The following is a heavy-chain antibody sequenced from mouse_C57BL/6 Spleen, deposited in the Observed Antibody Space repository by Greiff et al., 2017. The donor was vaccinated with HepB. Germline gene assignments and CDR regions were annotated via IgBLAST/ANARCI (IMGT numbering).Heavy chain of an antibody. J-gene: IGHJ3*01. CDR3: ARVHYDPWFAY. D-gene: IGHD2-4*01. V-gene: IGHV1-9*01. CDR2: ILPGSCST. Sequence: QVQLKESGAELMKPGASVKLSCKATGYTFTGYWIEWVKQRPGHGLEWIGEILPGSCSTNYNEKFKGKATFTADTSSNTAYMQLSSLTTEDSAIYYCARVHYDPWFAYWGQGTLVTVSA. CDR1: GYTFTGYW.